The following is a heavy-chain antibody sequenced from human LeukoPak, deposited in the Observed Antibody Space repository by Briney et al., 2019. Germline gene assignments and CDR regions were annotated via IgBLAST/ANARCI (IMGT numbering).Heavy chain of an antibody. CDR2: ISAFNGNT. J-gene: IGHJ4*02. Sequence: ASVNVSCKASGYTFTTYGISWVRQAPGQGLEWMGWISAFNGNTNYAQKLQGRVTMTTDTSTSTAYMELRSLRSDDTAVYYCARDRTPGWYDYWGQGTLVTVSS. CDR3: ARDRTPGWYDY. D-gene: IGHD6-19*01. V-gene: IGHV1-18*01. CDR1: GYTFTTYG.